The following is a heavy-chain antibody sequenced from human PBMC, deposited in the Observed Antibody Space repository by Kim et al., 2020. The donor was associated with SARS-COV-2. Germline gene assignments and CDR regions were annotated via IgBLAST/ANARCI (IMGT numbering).Heavy chain of an antibody. CDR2: ISSSSSYI. V-gene: IGHV3-21*01. CDR1: GFTFSSYS. D-gene: IGHD2-15*01. J-gene: IGHJ3*02. Sequence: GGSLRLSCAASGFTFSSYSMNWVRQAPGKGLEWVSSISSSSSYIYYADSVKGRFTISRDNAKNSLYLQMNSLRAEDTAVYYCAIKYSNLRRGAFDIWGQGTMVTVSS. CDR3: AIKYSNLRRGAFDI.